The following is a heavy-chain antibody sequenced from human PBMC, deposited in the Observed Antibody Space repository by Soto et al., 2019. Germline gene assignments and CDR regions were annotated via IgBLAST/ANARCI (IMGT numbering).Heavy chain of an antibody. V-gene: IGHV3-53*05. CDR2: IYSGGST. J-gene: IGHJ3*02. CDR1: GFTVSSNY. CDR3: AKDSAPRFAAFDI. Sequence: GGSLRLSCAASGFTVSSNYMSWVRQAPGKGLEWVSVIYSGGSTYYADSVKGRFTISRDNSKNTLYLQMNSLRAEDTAVYYCAKDSAPRFAAFDIWGQGTMVTVSS.